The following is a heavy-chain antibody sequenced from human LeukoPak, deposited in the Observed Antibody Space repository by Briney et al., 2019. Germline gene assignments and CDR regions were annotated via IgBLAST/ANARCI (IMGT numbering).Heavy chain of an antibody. D-gene: IGHD3-22*01. CDR2: IIPILGTA. V-gene: IGHV1-69*01. Sequence: SVKVSCKASGGTFSSYAISWVRQAPGQGLERMGGIIPILGTANYAQKFQGRVTITADESTSTAYMELSSLRSEDTAVYYCARERSYYYDSSVGNHWYFDLWGRGTLVTVSS. CDR1: GGTFSSYA. CDR3: ARERSYYYDSSVGNHWYFDL. J-gene: IGHJ2*01.